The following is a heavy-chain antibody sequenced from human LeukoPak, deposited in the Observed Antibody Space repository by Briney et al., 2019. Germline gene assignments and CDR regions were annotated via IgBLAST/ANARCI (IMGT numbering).Heavy chain of an antibody. J-gene: IGHJ4*02. D-gene: IGHD3-10*01. CDR3: ATSHGSGSYFFSRFDY. CDR1: GFTFSSYW. Sequence: GGSLRLSCAASGFTFSSYWMSWVRQAPGKGLEWVANIKQDGSEKYYVDSVKGRFTISRDNAKNSLYLQMNSLGAEDTAVYYCATSHGSGSYFFSRFDYWGQGTLVTVSS. CDR2: IKQDGSEK. V-gene: IGHV3-7*01.